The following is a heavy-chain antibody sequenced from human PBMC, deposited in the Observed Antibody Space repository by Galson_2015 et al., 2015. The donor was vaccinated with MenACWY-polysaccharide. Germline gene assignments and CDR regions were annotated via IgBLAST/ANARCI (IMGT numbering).Heavy chain of an antibody. CDR1: GYTFSNFG. V-gene: IGHV1-18*01. Sequence: SVKVSCKASGYTFSNFGISWVRQAPGQGLEWMGWISGYGDDTNYAQNLQGRVTMTADPSTRTAHMELRSLRSDDTAVDYCARNSSYSPVHVNYYAMDGWGQGTTVTVSS. D-gene: IGHD2-15*01. CDR3: ARNSSYSPVHVNYYAMDG. J-gene: IGHJ6*01. CDR2: ISGYGDDT.